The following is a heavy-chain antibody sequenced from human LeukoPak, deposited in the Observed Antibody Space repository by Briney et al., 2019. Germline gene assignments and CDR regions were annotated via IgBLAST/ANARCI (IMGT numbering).Heavy chain of an antibody. Sequence: GGSLRLSCAASGFTFSSYAMHWVRQAPGKGLEYVSAISSNGGSTYYANSVKGRFTISRDNSKNTLYLQMGSLRAEDTAIYYCVKRKDHQYFDYWGQGTLVTVSS. CDR1: GFTFSSYA. V-gene: IGHV3-64*01. CDR3: VKRKDHQYFDY. CDR2: ISSNGGST. J-gene: IGHJ4*02.